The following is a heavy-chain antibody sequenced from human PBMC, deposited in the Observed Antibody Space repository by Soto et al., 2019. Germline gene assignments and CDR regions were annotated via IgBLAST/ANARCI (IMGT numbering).Heavy chain of an antibody. D-gene: IGHD4-17*01. J-gene: IGHJ4*02. CDR3: SRGVTTVTMFDY. Sequence: PSETLSLTCTVSGGSISSGDYYWSWIRQPPGKGLEWIGYIYYSGSTYYNPSLKSRVTISVDRSKNQFSLKLSSVTAADTAVYYCSRGVTTVTMFDYWRQGTLVTVSS. V-gene: IGHV4-30-4*01. CDR1: GGSISSGDYY. CDR2: IYYSGST.